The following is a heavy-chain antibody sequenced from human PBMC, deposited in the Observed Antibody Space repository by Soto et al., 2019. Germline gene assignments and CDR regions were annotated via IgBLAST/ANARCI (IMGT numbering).Heavy chain of an antibody. J-gene: IGHJ6*02. CDR1: GFTFSSYA. V-gene: IGHV3-23*01. D-gene: IGHD3-16*02. Sequence: GGSLRLSCAASGFTFSSYAMSWVRQAPGKGLEWVSAISGSGGSTYYADSVKGRFTISRDNSKNTLYLQMNSLRAEDTAVYYCAKVIPPPVRNDYVWGSYRPPPIGYGMDVWGQGTTVTVSS. CDR3: AKVIPPPVRNDYVWGSYRPPPIGYGMDV. CDR2: ISGSGGST.